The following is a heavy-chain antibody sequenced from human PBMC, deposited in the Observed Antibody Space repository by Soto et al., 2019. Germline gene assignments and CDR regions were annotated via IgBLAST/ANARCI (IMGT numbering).Heavy chain of an antibody. J-gene: IGHJ5*02. V-gene: IGHV3-23*01. CDR1: GFTFSSYA. CDR2: ISGSGGST. D-gene: IGHD2-21*02. CDR3: AKDSSSVPPYGGNSVGWFDP. Sequence: GGSLRLSCAASGFTFSSYAMSWVRQAPEKGLEWVSAISGSGGSTYYADSVKGRFTISRDNSKNTLYLQMNSLRAEDTAVYYCAKDSSSVPPYGGNSVGWFDPWGQGTLVTVSS.